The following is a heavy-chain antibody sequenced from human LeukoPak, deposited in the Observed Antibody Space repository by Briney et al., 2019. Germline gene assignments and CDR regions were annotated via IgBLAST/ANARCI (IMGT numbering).Heavy chain of an antibody. CDR1: GYTFTSYY. J-gene: IGHJ4*02. Sequence: ASVKVSCKASGYTFTSYYMHWVRQAPGQGLEWMGIINPSGGSTSYAQKFQGRVTMTRDTSTSTVYMELSSLRSEDTAVYYCAVLHHNYDFWSGSPRYFDYWGQGTLVTVSS. D-gene: IGHD3-3*01. CDR3: AVLHHNYDFWSGSPRYFDY. CDR2: INPSGGST. V-gene: IGHV1-46*01.